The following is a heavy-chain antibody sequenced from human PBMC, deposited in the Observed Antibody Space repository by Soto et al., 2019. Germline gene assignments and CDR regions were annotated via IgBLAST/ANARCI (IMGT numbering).Heavy chain of an antibody. CDR3: ARGYSSSWYHPNYFDY. CDR1: GFTFSSYS. V-gene: IGHV3-21*01. Sequence: GGSLRLSCAASGFTFSSYSMNWVRQAPGKGLEWVSSISSSSSYIYYADSVKGRFTISRDNAKNSLYLQMNSLRAEDTAVYYCARGYSSSWYHPNYFDYWGQGTLVPVSS. J-gene: IGHJ4*02. CDR2: ISSSSSYI. D-gene: IGHD6-13*01.